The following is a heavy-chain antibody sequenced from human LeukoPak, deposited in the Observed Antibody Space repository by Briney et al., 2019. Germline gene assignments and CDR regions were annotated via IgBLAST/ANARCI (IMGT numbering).Heavy chain of an antibody. Sequence: GGSLRLSCAASGFTFSSYAMSWVRQAPGKGLGWVSAISGSGGSTYYADSVKGRFTISRDNSKNTLYLQMNSLRAEDTAVYYCAKYCSSTSCYDYWGQGTLVTVSS. D-gene: IGHD2-2*01. CDR1: GFTFSSYA. V-gene: IGHV3-23*01. CDR3: AKYCSSTSCYDY. CDR2: ISGSGGST. J-gene: IGHJ4*02.